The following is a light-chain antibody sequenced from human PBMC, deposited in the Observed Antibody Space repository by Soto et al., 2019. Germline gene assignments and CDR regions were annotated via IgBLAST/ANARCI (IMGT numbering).Light chain of an antibody. V-gene: IGKV3-20*01. CDR3: QQYGSSSSWK. CDR1: QSVSSSY. CDR2: GAS. J-gene: IGKJ1*01. Sequence: EIVLTQPPGTLSFSPGERATLSCRASQSVSSSYLAWYQQKPGQAPRLLIYGASSRATGIPDRFSGSGSGTDFTLTISRLEPEDFAVYYCQQYGSSSSWKFGQGTKVDIK.